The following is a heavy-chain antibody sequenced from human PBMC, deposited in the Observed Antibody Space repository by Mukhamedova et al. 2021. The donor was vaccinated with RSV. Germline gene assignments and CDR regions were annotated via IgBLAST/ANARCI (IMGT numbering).Heavy chain of an antibody. Sequence: KTLEWIGRLHTTGSTDYNPSLESRVTISADTSKNLFSLHLTSVTAADTAVYFCAREAGLGWYHDWGQGTLVTVSS. J-gene: IGHJ4*02. CDR3: AREAGLGWYHD. CDR2: LHTTGST. D-gene: IGHD4-23*01. V-gene: IGHV4-61*02.